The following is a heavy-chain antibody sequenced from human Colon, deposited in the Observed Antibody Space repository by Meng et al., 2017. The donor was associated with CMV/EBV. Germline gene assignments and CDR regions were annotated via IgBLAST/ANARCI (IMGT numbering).Heavy chain of an antibody. CDR3: ASERLGAAAIPLDY. J-gene: IGHJ4*02. Sequence: ASVKVSCKVSGYTLTELSIHWVRQAPGKGLEWMGGFNPENGERVYAQKLQGRVTMTDDTSTDTAYMELSSLRFEDTAVYYCASERLGAAAIPLDYWGQGTPVTVSS. CDR2: FNPENGER. V-gene: IGHV1-24*01. CDR1: GYTLTELS. D-gene: IGHD6-13*01.